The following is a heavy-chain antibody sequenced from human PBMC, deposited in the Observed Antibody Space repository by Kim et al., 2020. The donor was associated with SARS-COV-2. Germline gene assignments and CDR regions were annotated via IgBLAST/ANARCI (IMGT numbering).Heavy chain of an antibody. CDR2: INPNSGGT. CDR1: GYTFTGYY. CDR3: AMILPADTARYYYYYGMDV. J-gene: IGHJ6*02. Sequence: ASVKVSCKASGYTFTGYYMHWVRQAPGQGLEWMGWINPNSGGTNYAQKFQGRVTMTRDTSISTAYMELSRLRSDDTAVYYCAMILPADTARYYYYYGMDVWGQGTTVTASS. V-gene: IGHV1-2*02. D-gene: IGHD2-2*01.